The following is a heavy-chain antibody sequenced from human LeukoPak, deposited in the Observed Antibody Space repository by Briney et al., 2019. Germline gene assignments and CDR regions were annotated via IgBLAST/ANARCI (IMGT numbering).Heavy chain of an antibody. D-gene: IGHD6-19*01. Sequence: PSETLSLTCTVSGDSISSYYWSWIRQPPGKGLEWIAYIYYSGSTRTNYNPSLKSRVTISIDTAKNQFSLKLTSVTAADTAVYYCARHDRIPVAGLDDCYPMDVWGQGTTVTVSS. CDR3: ARHDRIPVAGLDDCYPMDV. CDR1: GDSISSYY. CDR2: IYYSGSTRT. J-gene: IGHJ6*02. V-gene: IGHV4-59*08.